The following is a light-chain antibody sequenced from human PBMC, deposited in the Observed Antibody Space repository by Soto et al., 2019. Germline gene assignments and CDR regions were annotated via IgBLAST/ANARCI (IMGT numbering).Light chain of an antibody. CDR3: QQYGNSPWT. J-gene: IGKJ1*01. CDR1: QSVSSVT. V-gene: IGKV3-20*01. Sequence: EIVLTQSPGTLSLSAGERATHACRASQSVSSVTLAWYQQKPGQAPMLLIYGVAVRATGIPDRFSGSGSGTDFTLTISRLEPEDFAVYYCQQYGNSPWTFGQGTKVEIK. CDR2: GVA.